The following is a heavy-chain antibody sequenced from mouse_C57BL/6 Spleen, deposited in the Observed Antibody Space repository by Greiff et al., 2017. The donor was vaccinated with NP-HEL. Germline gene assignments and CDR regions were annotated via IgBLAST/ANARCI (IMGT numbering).Heavy chain of an antibody. CDR1: GFTFSDYG. D-gene: IGHD2-12*01. CDR2: ISSGSSTI. V-gene: IGHV5-17*01. CDR3: ARLRYYFLMDY. J-gene: IGHJ4*01. Sequence: EVQLVESGGGLVKPGGSLKLSCAASGFTFSDYGMHWVRQAPEKGLEWVAYISSGSSTIYYADTVKGRFTISRDNAKNTLFLQMTSLRSEDTAMYYCARLRYYFLMDYWGQGTSVTVSS.